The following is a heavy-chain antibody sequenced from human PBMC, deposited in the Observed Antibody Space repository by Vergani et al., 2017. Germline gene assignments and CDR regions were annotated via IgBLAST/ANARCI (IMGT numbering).Heavy chain of an antibody. CDR1: GFSILTSEMC. Sequence: QVTLRESGPALVKPTQTLTLTCTFSGFSILTSEMCVSWIRQPPGKALEWLALIDWNDNKYFNTSLKTRLTISKDASKNQVVLTMTNMDAVHTATYYCARIRRRGKSGYDIFDFWGQGSLVTVAS. J-gene: IGHJ4*02. V-gene: IGHV2-70*01. CDR3: ARIRRRGKSGYDIFDF. D-gene: IGHD5-12*01. CDR2: IDWNDNK.